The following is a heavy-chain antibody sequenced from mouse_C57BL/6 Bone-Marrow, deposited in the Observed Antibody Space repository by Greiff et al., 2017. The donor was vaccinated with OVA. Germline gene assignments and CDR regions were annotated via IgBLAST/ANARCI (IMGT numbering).Heavy chain of an antibody. Sequence: VQLKQSGAELVKPGASVKLSCTASGFNIKDSYMHWVKPRTEQGLEWIGRIDPEDGENKYAPKFQGKATITADTSSNTAYLQLISRTSEDTAVYYSARSGYYGSSRYAMDYWGQGTSVTVSS. CDR2: IDPEDGEN. V-gene: IGHV14-2*01. D-gene: IGHD1-1*01. CDR1: GFNIKDSY. J-gene: IGHJ4*01. CDR3: ARSGYYGSSRYAMDY.